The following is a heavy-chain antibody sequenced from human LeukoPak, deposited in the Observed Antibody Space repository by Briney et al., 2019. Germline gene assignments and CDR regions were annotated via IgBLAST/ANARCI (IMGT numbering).Heavy chain of an antibody. J-gene: IGHJ4*02. D-gene: IGHD2-15*01. Sequence: SETLSLTCAVYGGSFSGYYWSWIRQPPGKGLEWIGEINHSGSTNYNPSLKSRVTISVDTSKNQFSLKLSSVTAADTAVYYCARVGRLDYWGQGTLLTVSS. V-gene: IGHV4-34*01. CDR1: GGSFSGYY. CDR3: ARVGRLDY. CDR2: INHSGST.